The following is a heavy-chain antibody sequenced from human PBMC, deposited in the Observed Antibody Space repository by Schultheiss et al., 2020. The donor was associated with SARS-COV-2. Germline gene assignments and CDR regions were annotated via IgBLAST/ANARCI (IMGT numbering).Heavy chain of an antibody. Sequence: SVKVSCKASGYTFTSYYMHWVRQAPGQGLEWMGGIIPIFGTANYAQKFQGRVTITADESTSTAYMELSSLRSEDTAVYYCARGYCSSTSCYWSGWFDPWGQGTLVTVSS. V-gene: IGHV1-69*13. CDR1: GYTFTSYY. J-gene: IGHJ5*02. CDR3: ARGYCSSTSCYWSGWFDP. D-gene: IGHD2-2*01. CDR2: IIPIFGTA.